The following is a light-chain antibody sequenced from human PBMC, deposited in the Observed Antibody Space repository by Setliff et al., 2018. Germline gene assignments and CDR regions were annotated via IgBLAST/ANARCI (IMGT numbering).Light chain of an antibody. CDR1: SSDVGGYNY. CDR3: NAYTSGSTYV. V-gene: IGLV2-14*03. CDR2: AVS. Sequence: QSALTQPPSASGSPGQSVTISCTGTSSDVGGYNYVSWYQQHPGKAPKLIIYAVSDRPSGVSNRFSGSKPGNTASLTISGLQTEDEADYYCNAYTSGSTYVFGTGTKVTVL. J-gene: IGLJ1*01.